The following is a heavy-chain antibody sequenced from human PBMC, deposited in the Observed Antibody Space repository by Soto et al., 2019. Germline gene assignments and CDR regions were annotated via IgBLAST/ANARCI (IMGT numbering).Heavy chain of an antibody. CDR2: ISGSGVST. CDR1: GCTFSSYA. Sequence: EVQLLESGGGLVQPGGSLRLSCAASGCTFSSYAMSWVRQAPGKGLEWVSAISGSGVSTYYADSVKGRFTISRDNSKNPLYLQMNSLGGEDTAVYYCAKDLRGHDYGDYVCHYFDYWGQGTLVTVSS. CDR3: AKDLRGHDYGDYVCHYFDY. J-gene: IGHJ4*02. D-gene: IGHD4-17*01. V-gene: IGHV3-23*01.